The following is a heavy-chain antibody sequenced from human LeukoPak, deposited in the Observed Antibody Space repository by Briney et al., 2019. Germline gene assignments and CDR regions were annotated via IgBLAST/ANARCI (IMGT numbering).Heavy chain of an antibody. CDR2: INPNSGVT. CDR3: ARVGAHRYCSSTSCYEDY. Sequence: ASVKVSCKASGYTFTGYHMHWVRQAPGHGLEWMGWINPNSGVTDYAQKFQGRVTMTRDTSISTAYMELSSLESDDTAVYYCARVGAHRYCSSTSCYEDYWGQGTLVTVSS. V-gene: IGHV1-2*02. J-gene: IGHJ4*02. CDR1: GYTFTGYH. D-gene: IGHD2-2*01.